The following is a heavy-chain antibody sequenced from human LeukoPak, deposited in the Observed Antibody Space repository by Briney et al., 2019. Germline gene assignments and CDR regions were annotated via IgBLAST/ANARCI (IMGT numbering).Heavy chain of an antibody. J-gene: IGHJ5*02. Sequence: SQTLSLTCALSGDSVSSNTAAWNWIRQSPSRGLEWLGRTYYRSNWVYDYAVSVISLITINPDTSKSQFSLQLISVTAEDTAVYYCTRGSYYGSGTYCRFDPWGQGTLVTVSS. CDR1: GDSVSSNTAA. V-gene: IGHV6-1*01. CDR2: TYYRSNWVY. CDR3: TRGSYYGSGTYCRFDP. D-gene: IGHD3-10*01.